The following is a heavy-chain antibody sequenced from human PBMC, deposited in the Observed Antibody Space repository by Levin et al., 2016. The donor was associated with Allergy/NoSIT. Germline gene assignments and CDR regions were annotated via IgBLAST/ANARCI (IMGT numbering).Heavy chain of an antibody. D-gene: IGHD3-10*01. V-gene: IGHV5-10-1*01. J-gene: IGHJ6*02. CDR3: ARPRRGLWFGEVEGMDV. CDR2: IDPSDSYT. Sequence: VRQMPGKGLEWMGRIDPSDSYTNYSPSFQGHVTISADKSISTAYLQWSSLKASDTAMYYCARPRRGLWFGEVEGMDVWGQGTTVIVSS.